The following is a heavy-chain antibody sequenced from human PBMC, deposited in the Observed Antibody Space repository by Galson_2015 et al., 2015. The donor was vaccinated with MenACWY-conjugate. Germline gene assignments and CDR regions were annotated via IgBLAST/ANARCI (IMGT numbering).Heavy chain of an antibody. V-gene: IGHV4-39*01. J-gene: IGHJ5*02. Sequence: LSLTCTVSGGSVSSTTYFWGWIRQPPGKGLEWIGSIYYSGSTYYNPSLKSRVTISVDTSKNQFSLKLRSVTAADTAVYYCARHEDISVCSFDPWGQGTLVTVSS. CDR2: IYYSGST. CDR1: GGSVSSTTYF. D-gene: IGHD5-12*01. CDR3: ARHEDISVCSFDP.